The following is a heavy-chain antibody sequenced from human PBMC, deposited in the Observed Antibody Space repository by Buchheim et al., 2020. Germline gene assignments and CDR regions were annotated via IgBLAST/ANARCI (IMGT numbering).Heavy chain of an antibody. J-gene: IGHJ6*03. V-gene: IGHV3-48*03. CDR2: ISSSGSTI. Sequence: EVQLVESGGGLVQPGGSLRLSCAASEFTFSDYDINWVRQAPGKGLEWVSHISSSGSTIYYADSVKGRFTISRDNAQSSLFLQMNSLRAEDTAVYYCARERRNYYYYMDVWGKGTT. CDR1: EFTFSDYD. CDR3: ARERRNYYYYMDV.